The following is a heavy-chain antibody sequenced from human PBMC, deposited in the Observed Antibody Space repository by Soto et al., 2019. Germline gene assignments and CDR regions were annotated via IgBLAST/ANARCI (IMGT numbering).Heavy chain of an antibody. D-gene: IGHD3-9*01. CDR2: INSDGSST. CDR3: GYYYYYYGMDV. CDR1: GFTFSSYW. Sequence: GGSLRLSCAASGFTFSSYWMHWVRQAPGKGLVWVSRINSDGSSTSYADSVKGRFTISRDNAKNTLYLQMNSLRAEDTAVTKTGYYYYYYGMDVWGQGTTVTVSS. V-gene: IGHV3-74*01. J-gene: IGHJ6*02.